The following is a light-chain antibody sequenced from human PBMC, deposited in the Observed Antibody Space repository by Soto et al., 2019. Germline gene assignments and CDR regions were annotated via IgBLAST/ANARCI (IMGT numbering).Light chain of an antibody. CDR2: DVT. V-gene: IGLV2-11*01. CDR3: CSYAGSYTYV. Sequence: QSALTQPRSVSGSPGQSVTISCTGTSSDVGDYNFVSWYQQHPGKAPKLVIYDVTKRPSGVPDRFSASKSGNTASLTISGLQADYEADYYCCSYAGSYTYVFGTGTKLTVL. CDR1: SSDVGDYNF. J-gene: IGLJ1*01.